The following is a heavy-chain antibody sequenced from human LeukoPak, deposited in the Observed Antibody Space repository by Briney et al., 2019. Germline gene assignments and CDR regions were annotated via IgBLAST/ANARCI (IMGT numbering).Heavy chain of an antibody. D-gene: IGHD1-26*01. CDR1: GASITIPDYY. CDR3: ATREHQVQRPPGDC. J-gene: IGHJ4*02. CDR2: ISHTGTT. Sequence: SETLSLTCAVSGASITIPDYYWGWIRLPPGKGLEWIGTISHTGTTYYNPSLQSRVSISVDKSRNQFSLKLSSVTAADTAVYYRATREHQVQRPPGDCWAQGTQVTVSS. V-gene: IGHV4-39*01.